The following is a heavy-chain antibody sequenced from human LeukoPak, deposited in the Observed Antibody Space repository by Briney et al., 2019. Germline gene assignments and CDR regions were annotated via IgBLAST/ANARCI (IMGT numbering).Heavy chain of an antibody. CDR2: ISSSSSTI. J-gene: IGHJ4*02. CDR3: ARDRVGYFDY. D-gene: IGHD3-10*01. CDR1: GFTFSSYS. V-gene: IGHV3-48*04. Sequence: GGSLRLSCAASGFTFSSYSMNWVRQAPGKGLEWVSYISSSSSTIYYADSVKGRFTISRDNAKNSLYLQMNSLRAEDTAVYYCARDRVGYFDYWGQGTLVTVSS.